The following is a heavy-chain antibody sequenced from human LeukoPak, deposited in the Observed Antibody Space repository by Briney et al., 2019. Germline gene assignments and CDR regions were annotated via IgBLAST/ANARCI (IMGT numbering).Heavy chain of an antibody. V-gene: IGHV4-59*01. CDR1: GGSISSYY. CDR3: ARGPDYYGSGSYYNSGMDV. Sequence: SETLSLTCTVSGGSISSYYWSWIRQPPGKGLEWIGYIYYSGSTNYNPSLKSRVTISVDTSGNQFSLKLSSVTAADTAVYYCARGPDYYGSGSYYNSGMDVWGQGTTVTVSS. CDR2: IYYSGST. D-gene: IGHD3-10*01. J-gene: IGHJ6*02.